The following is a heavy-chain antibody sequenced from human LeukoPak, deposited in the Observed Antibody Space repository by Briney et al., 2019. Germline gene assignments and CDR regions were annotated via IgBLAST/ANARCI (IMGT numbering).Heavy chain of an antibody. J-gene: IGHJ6*02. Sequence: GGSLRLSCAASGFTFSSYSMNWVRQAPGKGLEWVSSISSSSSYIYYADSVKGRFTISRDNAKNTPYLQMNSLRAEDTAVYYCARDDEYDSYGMDVWGQGTTVTVSS. CDR2: ISSSSSYI. CDR1: GFTFSSYS. CDR3: ARDDEYDSYGMDV. V-gene: IGHV3-21*01.